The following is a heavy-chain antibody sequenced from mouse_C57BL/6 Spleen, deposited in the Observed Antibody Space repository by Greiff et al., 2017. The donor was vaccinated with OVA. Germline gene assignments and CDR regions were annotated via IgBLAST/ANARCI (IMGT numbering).Heavy chain of an antibody. CDR3: ARSDYDGGAWFAY. Sequence: QVQLKESGAELVRPGTSVKMSCKASGYTFTNYWIGWAKQRPGHGLEWIGDIYPGGGYTNYNEKFKGKATLTADKSSSTAYMQFSSLTSEDSAIYYCARSDYDGGAWFAYWGQGTLVTVSA. J-gene: IGHJ3*01. CDR1: GYTFTNYW. D-gene: IGHD2-4*01. V-gene: IGHV1-63*01. CDR2: IYPGGGYT.